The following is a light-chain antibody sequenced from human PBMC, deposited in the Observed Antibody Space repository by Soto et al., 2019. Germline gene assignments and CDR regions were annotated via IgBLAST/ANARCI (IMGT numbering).Light chain of an antibody. CDR3: QQYDNSPGYT. CDR1: QSVSSN. CDR2: GAS. J-gene: IGKJ2*01. Sequence: EIVMTQSPATLSVSPGERATLSCRASQSVSSNLAWYLQKPGQAPRLLIYGASTRATGIPARFSGSGSGTEFTLTISSLQSEDFAVYYCQQYDNSPGYTFGQGTKLEIK. V-gene: IGKV3-15*01.